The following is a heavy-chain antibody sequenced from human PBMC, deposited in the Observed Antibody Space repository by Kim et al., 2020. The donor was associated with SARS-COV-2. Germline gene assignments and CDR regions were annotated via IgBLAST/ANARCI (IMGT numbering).Heavy chain of an antibody. D-gene: IGHD3-10*01. J-gene: IGHJ4*02. CDR3: ARPLRWFGEFSPHYFDY. Sequence: RQSRVTISVDTSKNQFSLKLSSVTAADTAVYYCARPLRWFGEFSPHYFDYWGQGTLVTVSS. V-gene: IGHV4-39*01.